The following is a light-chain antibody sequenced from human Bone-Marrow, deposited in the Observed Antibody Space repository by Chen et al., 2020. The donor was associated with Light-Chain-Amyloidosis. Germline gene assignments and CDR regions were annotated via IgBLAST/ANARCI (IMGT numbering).Light chain of an antibody. Sequence: EIVMTQSPATLSVSPGERATLSCRASQSVSSNLAWYQQKPGQAPMLLIYGSSTRATGIPARFSGSGSETEFTLTISSLQSEDFAVYYCQQYNNWPRTFGQGTKVEIK. CDR3: QQYNNWPRT. CDR2: GSS. CDR1: QSVSSN. J-gene: IGKJ1*01. V-gene: IGKV3-15*01.